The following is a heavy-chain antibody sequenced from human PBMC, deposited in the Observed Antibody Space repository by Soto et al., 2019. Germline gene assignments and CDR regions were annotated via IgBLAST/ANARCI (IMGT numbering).Heavy chain of an antibody. CDR1: GFTFSSYG. CDR3: AKDVSYYDAEYFQH. CDR2: ISYDGSNK. V-gene: IGHV3-30*18. D-gene: IGHD3-22*01. Sequence: QVQLVESGGGVVQPGRSLRLSCAASGFTFSSYGMHWVRQAPGKGLEWVAVISYDGSNKYYADSVKGRFTISRDNSKNTLYLQMNSLRAEDTAVYYCAKDVSYYDAEYFQHWGQGTLVTVSS. J-gene: IGHJ1*01.